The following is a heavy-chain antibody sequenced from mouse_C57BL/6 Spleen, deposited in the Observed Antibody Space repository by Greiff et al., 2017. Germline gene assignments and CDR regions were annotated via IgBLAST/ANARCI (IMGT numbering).Heavy chain of an antibody. Sequence: QVQLQQPGAELVKPGASVKLSCTASGYTFTSYWMHWVKQRPGQGLEWIGMIHPHSGSTNYNEKFKSKATLTVDKSSSTAYNQLSSLTSEDSAVNYCARRSNYPYYFGDWGKGTTLSVST. V-gene: IGHV1-64*01. CDR3: ARRSNYPYYFGD. D-gene: IGHD2-5*01. CDR1: GYTFTSYW. CDR2: IHPHSGST. J-gene: IGHJ2*01.